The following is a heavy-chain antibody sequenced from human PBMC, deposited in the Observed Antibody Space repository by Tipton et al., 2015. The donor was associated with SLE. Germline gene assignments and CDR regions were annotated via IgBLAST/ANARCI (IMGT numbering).Heavy chain of an antibody. Sequence: SLRLSCAASGFTFSSYGMHWVRQAPGKGLEWVAVISYDGSNKYYADSVKGRFTISRDNSKNTLYLQMNSLRAEDTAVYYCAKDRDGDFFNWFDPWGQGTLVTVSS. CDR2: ISYDGSNK. J-gene: IGHJ5*02. CDR3: AKDRDGDFFNWFDP. V-gene: IGHV3-30*18. CDR1: GFTFSSYG. D-gene: IGHD4-17*01.